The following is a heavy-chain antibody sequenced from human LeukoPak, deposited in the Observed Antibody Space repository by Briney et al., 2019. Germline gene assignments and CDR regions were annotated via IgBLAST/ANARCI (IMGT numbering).Heavy chain of an antibody. V-gene: IGHV3-21*01. CDR1: GFTFRSYG. CDR2: ITRSSTYI. D-gene: IGHD1-26*01. J-gene: IGHJ6*03. Sequence: GGSLRLSCVASGFTFRSYGMSWVRQAPGKGLEWISSITRSSTYIYYADSVKGRFTISRDNAKNSLYLQMNSLRAEDTALYYCARDPYSGSYGDYYYYMDVWGKGTTVTISS. CDR3: ARDPYSGSYGDYYYYMDV.